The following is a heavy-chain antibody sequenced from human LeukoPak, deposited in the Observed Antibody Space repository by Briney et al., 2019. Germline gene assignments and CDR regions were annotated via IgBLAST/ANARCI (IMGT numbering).Heavy chain of an antibody. V-gene: IGHV3-30*04. D-gene: IGHD4-11*01. CDR2: ISYDGSNK. CDR1: GFTFSSYA. J-gene: IGHJ6*03. CDR3: ARGDLQHYYYYYMDV. Sequence: GGSLRLSCAASGFTFSSYAMHWVRQAPGKGLEWVAVISYDGSNKYYADSVKGRFTISRDNSKNTLYLQMNSLRAEDTAVYYCARGDLQHYYYYYMDVWGKGTTVTVSS.